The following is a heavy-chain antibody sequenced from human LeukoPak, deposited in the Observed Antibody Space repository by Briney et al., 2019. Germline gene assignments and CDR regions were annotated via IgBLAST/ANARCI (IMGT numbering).Heavy chain of an antibody. CDR1: GYSFTSYW. CDR3: ARLRYYYDSSGYYYGWYFDL. V-gene: IGHV5-51*01. Sequence: GESLKISCKGSGYSFTSYWIGWVRQMPGKGLEWMGITYPADSDTRYSPSFQGQVTISADKSISTAYLQWNSLKASDTAMYYCARLRYYYDSSGYYYGWYFDLWGRGTLVTVSS. D-gene: IGHD3-22*01. CDR2: TYPADSDT. J-gene: IGHJ2*01.